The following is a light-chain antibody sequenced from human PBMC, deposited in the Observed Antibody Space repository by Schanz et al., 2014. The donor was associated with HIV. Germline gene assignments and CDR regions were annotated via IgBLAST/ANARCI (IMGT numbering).Light chain of an antibody. V-gene: IGLV1-40*01. CDR3: AAWDDSLSGYV. CDR2: GNN. Sequence: QSVLTQPPSVSGAPGQRVIISCTGSSSNIGAGYDVHWYQRLPGTAPKLLIYGNNNRPSGVPDRFSGSKSGTSASLAISGLRSEDEADYYCAAWDDSLSGYVFGTGTKLTVL. CDR1: SSNIGAGYD. J-gene: IGLJ1*01.